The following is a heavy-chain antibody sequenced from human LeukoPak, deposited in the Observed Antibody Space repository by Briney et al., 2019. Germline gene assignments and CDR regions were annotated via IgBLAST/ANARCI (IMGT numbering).Heavy chain of an antibody. D-gene: IGHD3-10*01. CDR3: ARGSPIELFLFDY. V-gene: IGHV4-59*01. CDR2: IYYSGGT. J-gene: IGHJ4*02. CDR1: GGSISSYY. Sequence: SETLSLTCTVSGGSISSYYWSWIRQPPGKGLEWIGYIYYSGGTNYNPSLKSRVTISVDTSKNQFSLKLSSVTAADTAVYYCARGSPIELFLFDYWGQGTLVTVSS.